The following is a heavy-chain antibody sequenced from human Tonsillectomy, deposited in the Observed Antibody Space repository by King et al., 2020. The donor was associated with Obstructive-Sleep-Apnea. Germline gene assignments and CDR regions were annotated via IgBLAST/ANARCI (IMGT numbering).Heavy chain of an antibody. V-gene: IGHV3-30*04. D-gene: IGHD2/OR15-2a*01. CDR2: ISYDGSNQ. CDR1: GFIFSSYA. CDR3: ASGYYPDY. Sequence: VQLVESGGGVVQPGRSLRLSCAASGFIFSSYAMHWVRQAPGKGLEWVAVISYDGSNQYYAESVKGRFTVSRDNSKNTLYLQMNSLRAEDTAVYYCASGYYPDYWGQGILVTVS. J-gene: IGHJ4*02.